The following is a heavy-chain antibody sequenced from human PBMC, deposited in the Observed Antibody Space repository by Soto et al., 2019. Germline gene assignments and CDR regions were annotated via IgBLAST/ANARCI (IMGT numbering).Heavy chain of an antibody. CDR2: IRSRAKNYAT. V-gene: IGHV3-73*01. J-gene: IGHJ4*02. Sequence: EVQLVESGGGLVQPGGSLKLSCAASGFTFSVSAMHWVRQASGKGLEWVGRIRSRAKNYATTYAASGPGRFTISRDDSKNTAYLQMNSLKTEATAVYYCASLDNGDYGFDYWGQGTRVTVSS. D-gene: IGHD4-17*01. CDR3: ASLDNGDYGFDY. CDR1: GFTFSVSA.